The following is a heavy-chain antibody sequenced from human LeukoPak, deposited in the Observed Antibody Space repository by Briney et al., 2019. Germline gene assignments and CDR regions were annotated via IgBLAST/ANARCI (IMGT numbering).Heavy chain of an antibody. D-gene: IGHD3-9*01. CDR1: GGSISSYY. V-gene: IGHV4-59*01. Sequence: PSETLSLTCTVSGGSISSYYWSWIRQPPGKGLEWIGYIYYSGSTNYNPSLKSRVTISVDTSKNQFSLKLSSVTAADTAVYYCARGPNYDILTGYWSWYFDLWARGTLVTVSS. CDR3: ARGPNYDILTGYWSWYFDL. J-gene: IGHJ2*01. CDR2: IYYSGST.